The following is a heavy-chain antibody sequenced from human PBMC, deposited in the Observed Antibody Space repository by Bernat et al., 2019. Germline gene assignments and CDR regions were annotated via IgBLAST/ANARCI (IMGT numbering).Heavy chain of an antibody. CDR2: INSDGSST. CDR3: TTDQLRFTNFDY. V-gene: IGHV3-74*01. D-gene: IGHD4-17*01. J-gene: IGHJ4*02. Sequence: EVQLVESGGGLVQPGGSLRLSCAASGFTFSSYWMHWVRQAPGKGLVWVSRINSDGSSTSYADSVKGRFTISRDNAKNTLYLQMNSLRAEDTAVYYCTTDQLRFTNFDYWGQGTLVTVSS. CDR1: GFTFSSYW.